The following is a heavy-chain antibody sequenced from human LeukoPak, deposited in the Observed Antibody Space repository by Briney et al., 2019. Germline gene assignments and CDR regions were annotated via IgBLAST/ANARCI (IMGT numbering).Heavy chain of an antibody. Sequence: GGSLRLPCAASGFTVSSNYMTWVRLAPGKGLEWVTVIYSGGFTYYADSVKGRFTISRDNAKNTLYLQMNSLRAEDTAVYYCAREAGGSYNYYYGMDVWGQGTTVTVSS. V-gene: IGHV3-53*01. CDR1: GFTVSSNY. CDR2: IYSGGFT. J-gene: IGHJ6*02. D-gene: IGHD1-26*01. CDR3: AREAGGSYNYYYGMDV.